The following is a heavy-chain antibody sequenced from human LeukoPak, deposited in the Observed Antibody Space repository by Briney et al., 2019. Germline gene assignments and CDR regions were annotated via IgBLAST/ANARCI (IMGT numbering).Heavy chain of an antibody. J-gene: IGHJ5*02. CDR1: GGSISSYY. V-gene: IGHV4-59*01. D-gene: IGHD6-13*01. Sequence: SETLSLTCTVSGGSISSYYWNWIRQPPGKGLEWIGYIYYSGSTNYNPSLKSRVTISVDTSKNQFSLKLSSVTAADTAVYYCAREGSSSPNWFDPWGQGTLVTVSS. CDR3: AREGSSSPNWFDP. CDR2: IYYSGST.